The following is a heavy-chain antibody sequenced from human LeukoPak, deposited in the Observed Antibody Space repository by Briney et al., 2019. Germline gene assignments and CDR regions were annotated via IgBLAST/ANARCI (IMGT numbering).Heavy chain of an antibody. CDR1: GYTFTNYD. D-gene: IGHD3-22*01. CDR3: ARDGSVSSGYPNY. CDR2: MNPKSGNT. J-gene: IGHJ4*02. Sequence: ASVKVSCKTSGYTFTNYDINWVRQATGRGLEWMGWMNPKSGNTGSAQRFQGRVTLTRDTSISTAYMELSSLRSEDTAVYYCARDGSVSSGYPNYRGQGTLVTVSS. V-gene: IGHV1-8*01.